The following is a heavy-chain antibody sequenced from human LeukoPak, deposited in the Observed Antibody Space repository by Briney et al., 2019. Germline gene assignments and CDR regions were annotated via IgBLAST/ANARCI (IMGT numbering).Heavy chain of an antibody. Sequence: GGSLRLSCAASGFTFTSFVLNWVRQPPGKGLEWISYIGTRSTTMYYADSVKGRFTISRDNAKNSLYLQMNSLRDEDTAIYYCARSLRSSWGQGTLVTVSS. CDR1: GFTFTSFV. CDR3: ARSLRSS. CDR2: IGTRSTTM. V-gene: IGHV3-48*02. D-gene: IGHD2-15*01. J-gene: IGHJ5*02.